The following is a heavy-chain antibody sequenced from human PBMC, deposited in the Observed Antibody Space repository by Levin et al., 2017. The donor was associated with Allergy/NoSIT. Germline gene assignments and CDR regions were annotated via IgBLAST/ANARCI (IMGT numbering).Heavy chain of an antibody. V-gene: IGHV3-7*03. CDR3: ARDWKWGATAIPLGY. Sequence: GESLKISCAASGFTFSSYWMSWVRQAPGKGLEWVANIKQDGSEKYYVDSVKGRFTISRDNAKNSLYLQMNSLRAEDTAVYYCARDWKWGATAIPLGYWGQGTLVTVSS. CDR2: IKQDGSEK. CDR1: GFTFSSYW. D-gene: IGHD2-21*02. J-gene: IGHJ4*02.